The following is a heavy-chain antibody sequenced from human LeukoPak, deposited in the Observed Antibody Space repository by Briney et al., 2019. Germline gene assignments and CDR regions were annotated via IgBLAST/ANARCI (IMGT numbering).Heavy chain of an antibody. J-gene: IGHJ4*02. Sequence: GASVKVSCKASGYTFTSYYMHWVRQAPGQGLEWMGIINPSGGSTSYAQKFQGRVTMTRDTSISTAYMELSRLRSDDTAVYYCARDPGYSYGRWGQGTLVTVST. CDR3: ARDPGYSYGR. CDR1: GYTFTSYY. D-gene: IGHD5-18*01. CDR2: INPSGGST. V-gene: IGHV1-46*01.